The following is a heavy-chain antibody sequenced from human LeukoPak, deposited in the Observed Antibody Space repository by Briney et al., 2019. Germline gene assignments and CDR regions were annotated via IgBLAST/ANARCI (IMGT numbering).Heavy chain of an antibody. CDR1: GLTFNNYA. J-gene: IGHJ3*02. CDR2: IRAAWGGT. D-gene: IGHD1-26*01. Sequence: GGSLRLPCAASGLTFNNYAMSWARQAPGKGLEWGSAIRAAWGGTFYADSVKGRLTIHRDNSKKKLFRQMNRQIADHPAVYYCAKAGWYSAKTYGTYDDAYDIWGQGTMVTVSS. CDR3: AKAGWYSAKTYGTYDDAYDI. V-gene: IGHV3-23*01.